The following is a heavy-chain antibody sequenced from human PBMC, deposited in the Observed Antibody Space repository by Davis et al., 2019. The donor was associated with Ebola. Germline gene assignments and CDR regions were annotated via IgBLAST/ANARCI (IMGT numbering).Heavy chain of an antibody. V-gene: IGHV4-34*01. D-gene: IGHD3-16*01. CDR2: INHSGST. Sequence: SETLSLTCAVYGGSFSGYYWSWIRQPPGKGLEWIGEINHSGSTNYNPSLKSRVTISVDTSKNQFSLKLSSVTAADTAVYYCATSGRDYPTNWFDPWGQGTLVTVSS. CDR3: ATSGRDYPTNWFDP. J-gene: IGHJ5*02. CDR1: GGSFSGYY.